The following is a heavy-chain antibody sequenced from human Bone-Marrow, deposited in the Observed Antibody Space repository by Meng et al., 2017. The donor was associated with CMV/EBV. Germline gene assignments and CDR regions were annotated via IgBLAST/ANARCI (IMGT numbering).Heavy chain of an antibody. CDR2: ISSSGSTI. Sequence: GESLKISCAASGFTFSSYEMNWVRQAPGKGLEWVSYISSSGSTIYYADSVKGRFTISRDNAKNSLYLQMNSLRAEDTAVYYCARSGPAASYYYYYGMEVWDQGTTVTVSS. CDR3: ARSGPAASYYYYYGMEV. D-gene: IGHD2-2*01. J-gene: IGHJ6*02. CDR1: GFTFSSYE. V-gene: IGHV3-48*03.